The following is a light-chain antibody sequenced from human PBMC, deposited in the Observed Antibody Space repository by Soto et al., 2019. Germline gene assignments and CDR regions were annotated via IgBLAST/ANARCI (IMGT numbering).Light chain of an antibody. CDR3: QQYDTSPRT. V-gene: IGKV3-20*01. Sequence: EIVLTQSPGTLSLSPGERATLSCRASQSVSRSFLAWYQQKPGQAPRLLIYGASSRATGIPDRFSGSGSGTDFPLTISRLEPEDSALDYGQQYDTSPRTFGQGTKLEI. CDR2: GAS. CDR1: QSVSRSF. J-gene: IGKJ2*01.